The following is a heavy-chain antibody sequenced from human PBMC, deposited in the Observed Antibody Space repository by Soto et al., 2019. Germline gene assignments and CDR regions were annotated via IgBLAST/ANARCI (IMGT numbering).Heavy chain of an antibody. CDR2: ISYDGSNK. V-gene: IGHV3-30*18. CDR3: AKDQGYCSGGSCKSHSGRMDV. D-gene: IGHD2-15*01. J-gene: IGHJ6*02. Sequence: GGSLRLSCAASGFTFSSYGMHWVRQAPGKGLEWVAVISYDGSNKYYADSVKGRFTISRDNSKNTLYLQMNSLRAEDTAVYYCAKDQGYCSGGSCKSHSGRMDVWGQGTTVTVSS. CDR1: GFTFSSYG.